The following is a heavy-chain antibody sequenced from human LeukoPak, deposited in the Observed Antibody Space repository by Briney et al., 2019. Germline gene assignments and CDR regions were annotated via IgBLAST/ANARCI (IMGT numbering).Heavy chain of an antibody. CDR1: GGSISSGSYY. CDR2: IYTSGST. J-gene: IGHJ6*03. Sequence: PSETLSLTCTVSGGSISSGSYYWSWIRQPAGKGLEWIGRIYTSGSTNYNPSLKSRVTISVDTSKNQFSLKLSSVTAADTAVYYCARRSGYCSSTSCYLAYYYYYMGVWGKGTTVTVSS. V-gene: IGHV4-61*02. D-gene: IGHD2-2*01. CDR3: ARRSGYCSSTSCYLAYYYYYMGV.